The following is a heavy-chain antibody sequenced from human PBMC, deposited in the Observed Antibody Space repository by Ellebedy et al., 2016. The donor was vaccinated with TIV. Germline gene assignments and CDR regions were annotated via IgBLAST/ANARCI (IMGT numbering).Heavy chain of an antibody. CDR1: GYTFTGYY. Sequence: ASVKVSXXASGYTFTGYYMHWVRQAPGQGLEWMGWINPNSGGTNYAQKFQGRVTMTRDTSISTAYMELSRLRSDDTAVYYCARRPTYYYGMDVWGQGTTVTVSS. J-gene: IGHJ6*02. CDR3: ARRPTYYYGMDV. V-gene: IGHV1-2*02. CDR2: INPNSGGT.